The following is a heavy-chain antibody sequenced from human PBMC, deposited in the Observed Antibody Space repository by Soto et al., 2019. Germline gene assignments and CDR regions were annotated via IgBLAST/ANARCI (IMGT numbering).Heavy chain of an antibody. D-gene: IGHD2-15*01. V-gene: IGHV1-69*06. J-gene: IGHJ3*02. CDR2: IIPIFGTA. CDR1: GGTFSSYA. CDR3: ARPYCSGCSCHSGAFDI. Sequence: SVKVSCKVSGGTFSSYAISWVRQAPGQGLEWMGGIIPIFGTANYAQKFQGRVTITADKSTSTAYMELSSLRSEDTAVYYCARPYCSGCSCHSGAFDIWGQGTMVTVSS.